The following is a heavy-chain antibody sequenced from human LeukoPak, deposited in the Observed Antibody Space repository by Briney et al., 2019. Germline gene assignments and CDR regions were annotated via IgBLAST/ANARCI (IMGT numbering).Heavy chain of an antibody. D-gene: IGHD4-17*01. CDR1: GGSFSGYY. V-gene: IGHV3-11*04. CDR3: ARSTVTTGDY. CDR2: ISSSSSTI. Sequence: LSLTCAVYGGSFSGYYWSWIRQAPGKGLEWVSYISSSSSTIYYADSVKGRFTISRDNAKNSLYLQVNSLRAEDTAVYYCARSTVTTGDYWGQGTLVTVSS. J-gene: IGHJ4*02.